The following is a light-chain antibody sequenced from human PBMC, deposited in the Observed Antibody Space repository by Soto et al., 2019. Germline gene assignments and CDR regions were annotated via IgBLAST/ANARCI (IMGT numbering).Light chain of an antibody. J-gene: IGKJ1*01. CDR1: QDISTY. CDR2: AAS. CDR3: QQYKSYST. Sequence: DIQMTQSPSSVSASVGDRVTITCRASQDISTYLAWYQQKPGKAPRLLIFAASSLQSGVPFRFSGSGSGTEFTLTINNLQPDDLATYICQQYKSYSTFGRGTKVDIK. V-gene: IGKV1-12*01.